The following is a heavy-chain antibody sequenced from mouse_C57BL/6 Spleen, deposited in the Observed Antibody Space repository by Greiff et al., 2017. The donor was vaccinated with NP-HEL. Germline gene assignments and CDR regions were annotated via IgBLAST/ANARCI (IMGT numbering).Heavy chain of an antibody. Sequence: EVHLVESGAELVRPGASVKLSCTASGFNIKDDYMHWVKQRPEQGLVWIGWIDPENGDTEYASKFQGKATITADTSSNTAYLQLSSLTSEDTAVYYCTTATVVATVDYWGQGTTLTVSA. V-gene: IGHV14-4*01. D-gene: IGHD1-1*01. CDR2: IDPENGDT. CDR1: GFNIKDDY. J-gene: IGHJ2*01. CDR3: TTATVVATVDY.